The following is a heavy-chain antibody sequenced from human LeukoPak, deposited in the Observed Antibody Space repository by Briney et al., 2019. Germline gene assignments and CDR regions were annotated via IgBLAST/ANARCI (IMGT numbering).Heavy chain of an antibody. CDR1: GGTFSSYA. CDR2: IIPIFGTA. J-gene: IGHJ3*02. CDR3: ARGGAWLKAFDI. V-gene: IGHV1-69*05. D-gene: IGHD3-22*01. Sequence: ASVKVSCKASGGTFSSYAISWVRQAPGQGLEWMGGIIPIFGTANYAQKFQGRVTMTRNTSISTAYMELSSLRSEDTAVYYCARGGAWLKAFDIWGQGTMVTVSS.